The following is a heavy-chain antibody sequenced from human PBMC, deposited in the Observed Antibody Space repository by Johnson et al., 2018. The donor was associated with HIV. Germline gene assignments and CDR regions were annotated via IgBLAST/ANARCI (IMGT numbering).Heavy chain of an antibody. CDR2: ISWNSGRL. V-gene: IGHV3-9*01. CDR1: GFTFDDYA. Sequence: VQLVESGGGLVQPGGSLRLSCAASGFTFDDYAMHWVRQAPGKGLEWVSGISWNSGRLGYADSVKGRFTISRDNSKNRLFLQMNSLRAEDTAVYYRAKEGQYLRSSSSDDAFDIWGQGTMVTVSS. D-gene: IGHD6-13*01. CDR3: AKEGQYLRSSSSDDAFDI. J-gene: IGHJ3*02.